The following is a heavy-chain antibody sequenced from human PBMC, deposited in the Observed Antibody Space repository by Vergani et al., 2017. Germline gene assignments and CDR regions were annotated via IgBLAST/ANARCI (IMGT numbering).Heavy chain of an antibody. CDR3: AKDGLAYGSGSWYY. CDR2: IRYDGSNK. Sequence: QVQLVESGGGVVQPGGSLRLSCAASGFSFSSFGRPWVRQAPGKGLEWVTFIRYDGSNKYYADSVKGRFTISRDNSKNTVYLQMNSLRTGDTAVYYCAKDGLAYGSGSWYYWGRGTLVTVSS. V-gene: IGHV3-30*02. J-gene: IGHJ4*02. CDR1: GFSFSSFG. D-gene: IGHD3-10*01.